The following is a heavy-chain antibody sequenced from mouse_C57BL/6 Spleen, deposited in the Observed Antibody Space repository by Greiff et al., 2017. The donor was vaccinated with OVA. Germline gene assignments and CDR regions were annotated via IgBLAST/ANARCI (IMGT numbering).Heavy chain of an antibody. CDR1: GFNIKDDY. CDR2: IDPENGDT. CDR3: TMAMVTTGVAY. J-gene: IGHJ3*01. Sequence: VQLQQSGAELVRPGASVKLSCTASGFNIKDDYMHWVKQRPEQGLEWIGWIDPENGDTKYASKFQGKATITADTSSNTAYLQLSSLTSEDTAVYYCTMAMVTTGVAYWGQGTLVTVSA. V-gene: IGHV14-4*01. D-gene: IGHD2-2*01.